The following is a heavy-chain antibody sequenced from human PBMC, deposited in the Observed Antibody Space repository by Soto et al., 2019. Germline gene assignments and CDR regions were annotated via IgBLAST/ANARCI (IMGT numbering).Heavy chain of an antibody. V-gene: IGHV4-4*02. Sequence: QVYLQESGPGLVKPSGTLSLTCAVSGASVSTPYWWTWVRQPPGKDLEWIGDVYHTGGNNYNPSLMSRVTISLDKSKNQVSLDMISVTAADTAIYYCAYSTGWYRLDVWGQGTMVIVSS. CDR1: GASVSTPYW. D-gene: IGHD6-19*01. CDR3: AYSTGWYRLDV. J-gene: IGHJ3*01. CDR2: VYHTGGN.